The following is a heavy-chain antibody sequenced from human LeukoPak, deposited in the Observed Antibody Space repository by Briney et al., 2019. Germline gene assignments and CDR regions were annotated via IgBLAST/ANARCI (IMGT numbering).Heavy chain of an antibody. D-gene: IGHD2-21*02. V-gene: IGHV4-31*03. CDR1: GGSISSGDYY. CDR2: IYYSGST. J-gene: IGHJ5*02. Sequence: SQTLSLTCTVSGGSISSGDYYWSWIRQHPGKGLEWIAYIYYSGSTYYTPSLKSRITISVDTSKNQFSLTLSSVTAADTAVYYCARDGPGDSENWFDPWGQGTLVTVSS. CDR3: ARDGPGDSENWFDP.